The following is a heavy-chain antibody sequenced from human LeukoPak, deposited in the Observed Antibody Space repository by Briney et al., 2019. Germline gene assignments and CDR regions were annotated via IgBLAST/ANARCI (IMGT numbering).Heavy chain of an antibody. Sequence: ASVKVSCKASGDTFTGYYMHWVRQAPGQGLEWMGWINPNSGGTNYAQKFQGRVTMTRDTSISTAYMELSRLRSDDTAVYYCARALPPTYYFDYWGQGTLVTVSS. V-gene: IGHV1-2*02. CDR2: INPNSGGT. CDR3: ARALPPTYYFDY. CDR1: GDTFTGYY. J-gene: IGHJ4*02. D-gene: IGHD3-10*01.